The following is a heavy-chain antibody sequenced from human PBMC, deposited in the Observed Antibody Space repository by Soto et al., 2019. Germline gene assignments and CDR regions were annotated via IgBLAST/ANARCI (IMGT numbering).Heavy chain of an antibody. Sequence: QVQLVQSGAEVKNPGSSVKVSCKASGGTFSSYAISWVRQAPGQELDWMGGIIPISGTANYAQKFQGGVTSTADESTSTADMELGSLRSEDTAVYYCARGWDTAMAKGYFDYGGQGTLVTVSS. J-gene: IGHJ4*02. V-gene: IGHV1-69*19. CDR3: ARGWDTAMAKGYFDY. CDR2: IIPISGTA. D-gene: IGHD5-18*01. CDR1: GGTFSSYA.